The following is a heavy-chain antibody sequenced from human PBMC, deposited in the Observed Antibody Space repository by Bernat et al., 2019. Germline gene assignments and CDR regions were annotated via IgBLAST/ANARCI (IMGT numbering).Heavy chain of an antibody. V-gene: IGHV1-69*06. Sequence: QVQLVQSGAEVKKPGSSVKVSCKASGGTFSSYAISWVRQAPGQGLEWMGGIIPIFGTANYAQKFQGRVTITADKSTSTAYMELSSLRSEDTAVYYCARGPYYYESSGYYHFDYWGQGTLVTVSS. J-gene: IGHJ4*01. CDR1: GGTFSSYA. D-gene: IGHD3-22*01. CDR3: ARGPYYYESSGYYHFDY. CDR2: IIPIFGTA.